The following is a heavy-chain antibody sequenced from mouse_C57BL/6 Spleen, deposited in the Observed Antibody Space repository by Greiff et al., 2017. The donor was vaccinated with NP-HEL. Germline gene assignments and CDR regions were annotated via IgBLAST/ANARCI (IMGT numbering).Heavy chain of an antibody. CDR3: DTVNYADVDV. CDR2: IDPETGGT. CDR1: GYTFTDYE. V-gene: IGHV1-15*01. D-gene: IGHD1-1*01. Sequence: QVQLQQSGAELVRPGASVTLSCKASGYTFTDYEMHWVKQTPVHGLEWIGAIDPETGGTAYNQKFKGKAILTADKFSSTAYMELRSLTSEDSAVYYCDTVNYADVDVRGTGTTVTVSS. J-gene: IGHJ1*03.